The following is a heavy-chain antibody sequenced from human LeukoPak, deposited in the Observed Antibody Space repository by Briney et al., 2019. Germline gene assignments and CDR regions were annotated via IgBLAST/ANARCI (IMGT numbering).Heavy chain of an antibody. Sequence: PGGSLRLSCAASGFTFDDYAMHWVRQAPGKGLEWVSGISWNSGNIGYADSVKGQFTISRDNAKNSLYLQMNSLRAEDTALYYCAKDTTMASWGQGTLVTVSS. CDR1: GFTFDDYA. D-gene: IGHD3-10*01. V-gene: IGHV3-9*01. CDR3: AKDTTMAS. CDR2: ISWNSGNI. J-gene: IGHJ4*02.